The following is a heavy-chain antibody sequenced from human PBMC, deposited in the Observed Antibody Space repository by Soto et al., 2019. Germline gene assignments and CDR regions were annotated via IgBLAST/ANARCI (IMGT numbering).Heavy chain of an antibody. CDR1: GYTFTAFG. CDR3: ASQFCSGINCDNWFDP. D-gene: IGHD2-2*01. V-gene: IGHV1-18*01. Sequence: GASVKVSCKTSGYTFTAFGITWVRQAPGQGLEWMGWISTYNDDTKYAQKVQGRLTMTTDTSTSTAYMELRSLTSDDTAVYYCASQFCSGINCDNWFDPWGQGTLVTVSS. J-gene: IGHJ5*02. CDR2: ISTYNDDT.